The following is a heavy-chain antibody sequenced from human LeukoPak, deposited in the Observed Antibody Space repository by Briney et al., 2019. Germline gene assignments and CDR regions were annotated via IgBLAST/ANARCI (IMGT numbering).Heavy chain of an antibody. CDR2: ISGSGGST. J-gene: IGHJ6*03. CDR3: AKDPEKYDILTGYYYYYYMDV. Sequence: GGSLRLSCAASGFTFSSYGMSWVRQAPGKGLEWVSAISGSGGSTYYADSVKGRFTISRDNSKNTLYLQMNSLRAEDTAVYYCAKDPEKYDILTGYYYYYYMDVWGKGTTVTISS. V-gene: IGHV3-23*01. CDR1: GFTFSSYG. D-gene: IGHD3-9*01.